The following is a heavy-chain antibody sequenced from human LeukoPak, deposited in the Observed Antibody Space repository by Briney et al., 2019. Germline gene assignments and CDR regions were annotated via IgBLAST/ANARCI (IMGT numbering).Heavy chain of an antibody. CDR2: INHSGST. V-gene: IGHV4-34*01. Sequence: SETLSLTCAVYGGSFSGYYWSWIRQPPGKGLEWIGEINHSGSTNYNPSLKSRVTISVDTSKNQFSLKLSSVTAADTAVYYCATYYYDSSGSEYFQHWGQGTLVTVSS. D-gene: IGHD3-22*01. CDR1: GGSFSGYY. J-gene: IGHJ1*01. CDR3: ATYYYDSSGSEYFQH.